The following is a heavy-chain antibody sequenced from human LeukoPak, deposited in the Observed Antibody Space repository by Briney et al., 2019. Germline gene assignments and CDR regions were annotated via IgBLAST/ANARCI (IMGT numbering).Heavy chain of an antibody. D-gene: IGHD3-10*01. Sequence: ASVKVSCKASGYTFTGYYIHWVRQAPGQGLEWMGWINPNSGGTNYAQKFQGRVTMTRDMSISTAYMELSRLRSDDTAVYYCARDGASDVLLWFGGLPRWGQGTLVTVSS. CDR1: GYTFTGYY. CDR3: ARDGASDVLLWFGGLPR. V-gene: IGHV1-2*02. CDR2: INPNSGGT. J-gene: IGHJ4*02.